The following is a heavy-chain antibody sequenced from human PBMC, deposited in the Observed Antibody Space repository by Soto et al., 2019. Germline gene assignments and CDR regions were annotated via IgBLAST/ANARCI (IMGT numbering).Heavy chain of an antibody. D-gene: IGHD5-12*01. CDR3: ARDARGYIGATITTWFDP. CDR1: GGTFSSYA. V-gene: IGHV1-69*01. J-gene: IGHJ5*02. CDR2: IIPIFGTA. Sequence: QVQLVQSGAEVKKPGSSVKVSCKASGGTFSSYAISWVRQAPGQGLEWMGGIIPIFGTANYAQKFQGRVKITADEATSTAYMELSSLKSEHTAVYYCARDARGYIGATITTWFDPWGQGTLVTVSS.